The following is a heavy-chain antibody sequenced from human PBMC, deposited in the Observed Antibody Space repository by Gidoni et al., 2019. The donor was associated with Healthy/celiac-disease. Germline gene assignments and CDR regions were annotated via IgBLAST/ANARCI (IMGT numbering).Heavy chain of an antibody. CDR2: IYYSGST. Sequence: QLQLQESGPGLVKPSATLSLTCTVSGGSISSSRYYWGWIRQPPGKGLEWIGSIYYSGSTYYNPSLKSRVTISVDTSKNQFSLKLSSVTAADTAVYYCARVLPYYYGSGSYFDAFDIWGQGTMVTVSS. J-gene: IGHJ3*02. CDR3: ARVLPYYYGSGSYFDAFDI. D-gene: IGHD3-10*01. V-gene: IGHV4-39*07. CDR1: GGSISSSRYY.